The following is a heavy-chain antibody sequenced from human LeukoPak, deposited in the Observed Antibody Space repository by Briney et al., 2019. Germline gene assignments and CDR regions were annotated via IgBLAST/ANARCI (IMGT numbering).Heavy chain of an antibody. D-gene: IGHD3-16*01. CDR3: ARGGLDYYFYMDV. CDR2: IHHSGGT. Sequence: PSETLSLTCTVSGGSVSSHFWSWVRQPPGKGPEWLGYIHHSGGTRFNPSLKSRLSISLDTSKNQISLSLNSVTAADAAVYYRARGGLDYYFYMDVWGKGTTVAVSS. J-gene: IGHJ6*03. V-gene: IGHV4-59*02. CDR1: GGSVSSHF.